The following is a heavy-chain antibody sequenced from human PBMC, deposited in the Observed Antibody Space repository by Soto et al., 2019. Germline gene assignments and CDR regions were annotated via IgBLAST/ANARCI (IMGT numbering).Heavy chain of an antibody. CDR2: IIPIFGTA. CDR3: ARDRNLVVTASDYYYYGMDV. CDR1: GYTFTSYY. Sequence: SVKVSCKASGYTFTSYYMHWVRQAPGQGLGWMGGIIPIFGTANYAQKFQGRVTITTDESASTAYMELSSLRSEDTAVDYCARDRNLVVTASDYYYYGMDVWGQGTAVTVS. J-gene: IGHJ6*02. V-gene: IGHV1-69*05. D-gene: IGHD2-21*02.